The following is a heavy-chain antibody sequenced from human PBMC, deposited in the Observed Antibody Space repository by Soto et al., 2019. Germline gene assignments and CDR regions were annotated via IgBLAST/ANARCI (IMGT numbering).Heavy chain of an antibody. D-gene: IGHD1-20*01. Sequence: EAQLLESGGGLVQPGESLTLSCVASHFAFNIDAMTWVRQAPGKGLEWVSSMSGSGSSIYYADSVKGRFTITRDKSKKTLYLHMNSMRAEDTAVYCCARDNWNGAYYGLDVWGQGTTVTVSA. V-gene: IGHV3-23*01. CDR2: MSGSGSSI. CDR3: ARDNWNGAYYGLDV. J-gene: IGHJ6*01. CDR1: HFAFNIDA.